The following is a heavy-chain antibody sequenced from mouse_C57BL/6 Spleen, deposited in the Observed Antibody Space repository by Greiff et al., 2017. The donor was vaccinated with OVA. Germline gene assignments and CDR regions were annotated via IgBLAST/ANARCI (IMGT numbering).Heavy chain of an antibody. CDR2: INPGNGGT. Sequence: QVQLQQPGAELVKPGASVKLSCTASGYTFTSYWMHWVKQRPGQGLEWIGNINPGNGGTYYIEKFKSQATLTVDKSSSTAYMQLSSLTSEDSAVYYCASEAELRAFDYWGQGTLVTVSA. CDR1: GYTFTSYW. V-gene: IGHV1-53*01. J-gene: IGHJ3*01. CDR3: ASEAELRAFDY. D-gene: IGHD2-4*01.